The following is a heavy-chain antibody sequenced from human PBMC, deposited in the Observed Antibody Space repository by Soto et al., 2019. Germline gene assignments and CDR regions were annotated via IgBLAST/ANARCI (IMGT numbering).Heavy chain of an antibody. CDR3: ARGHYYDSSGYSVALYYLDY. J-gene: IGHJ4*02. D-gene: IGHD3-22*01. V-gene: IGHV4-34*01. Sequence: PSETLSLTCAVYGGSFSGYYWSWIRQPPGKGLEWIGEINHSGSTNYNPSLKSRVTISVDTSKNQFSLKLSSVTAADTAVYYCARGHYYDSSGYSVALYYLDYWGQGTLVTVSS. CDR1: GGSFSGYY. CDR2: INHSGST.